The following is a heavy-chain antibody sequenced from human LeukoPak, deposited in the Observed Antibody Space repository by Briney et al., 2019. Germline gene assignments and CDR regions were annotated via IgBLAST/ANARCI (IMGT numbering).Heavy chain of an antibody. V-gene: IGHV4-59*08. CDR2: IYYSGST. CDR3: ARPQMTSNAFDI. CDR1: GGSISSYY. Sequence: SETLSLTCTVSGGSISSYYWSWIRQPPGKGLEWIGYIYYSGSTNYNPSLKSRVTISVDTSKNQFSLKLSSVTAADTAVYYCARPQMTSNAFDIWGQGTMVTVSS. J-gene: IGHJ3*02. D-gene: IGHD4-11*01.